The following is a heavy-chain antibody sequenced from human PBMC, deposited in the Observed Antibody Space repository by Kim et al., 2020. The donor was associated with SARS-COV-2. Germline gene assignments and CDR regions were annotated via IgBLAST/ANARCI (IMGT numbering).Heavy chain of an antibody. D-gene: IGHD3-10*01. CDR1: GFTFSSYA. CDR3: ASQDRNGLLWFGEGSWFDL. V-gene: IGHV3-30*04. Sequence: GGSLRLSCAASGFTFSSYAMHWVRQAPGKGLEWVAVISYDGSNKYYADSVKGRFTISRDNSKNTLYLQMNSLRAEDTAVYYCASQDRNGLLWFGEGSWFDLWGQGTLVTVSS. J-gene: IGHJ5*02. CDR2: ISYDGSNK.